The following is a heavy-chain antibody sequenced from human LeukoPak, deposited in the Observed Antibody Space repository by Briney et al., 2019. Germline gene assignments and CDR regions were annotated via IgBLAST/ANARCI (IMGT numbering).Heavy chain of an antibody. D-gene: IGHD3-22*01. Sequence: GGSLRLSCAASGFTFSSYAMSRVRQAPGKGLEWVSAISGSGGSTYYADSVKGRFTISRDNSKNTLYLQMNSLRAEDTAVYYCARTHVTMIVVVIYYFDYWGQGTLVTVSS. J-gene: IGHJ4*02. CDR2: ISGSGGST. V-gene: IGHV3-23*01. CDR1: GFTFSSYA. CDR3: ARTHVTMIVVVIYYFDY.